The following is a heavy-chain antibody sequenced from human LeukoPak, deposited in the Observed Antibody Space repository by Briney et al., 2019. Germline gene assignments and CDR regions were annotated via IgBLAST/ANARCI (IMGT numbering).Heavy chain of an antibody. D-gene: IGHD3-22*01. Sequence: PSETLSLTCTVSGGSISSYYWSWIRQPPGKGLEWIGYIYYSGSTNYNPSLKSRVTISVDTSKNQFSLKLSSVTAADTAVYYCARDPPGDYYDSSGYYSSAFDIWGQGTMVTVSS. V-gene: IGHV4-59*12. J-gene: IGHJ3*02. CDR1: GGSISSYY. CDR3: ARDPPGDYYDSSGYYSSAFDI. CDR2: IYYSGST.